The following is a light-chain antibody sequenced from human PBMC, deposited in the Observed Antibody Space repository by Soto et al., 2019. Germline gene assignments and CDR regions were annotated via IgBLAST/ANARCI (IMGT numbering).Light chain of an antibody. CDR3: SSYASSSNV. V-gene: IGLV2-8*01. CDR2: EVN. CDR1: SSDVGGYNY. Sequence: QSALTQPPSASGSPGQSVDISCTGTSSDVGGYNYVSWYQQHPGKAPKLMIYEVNKRPSGVPDRFSGSKSGNTASLTVSGLQAEDEADYYCSSYASSSNVFGTGTKLTVL. J-gene: IGLJ1*01.